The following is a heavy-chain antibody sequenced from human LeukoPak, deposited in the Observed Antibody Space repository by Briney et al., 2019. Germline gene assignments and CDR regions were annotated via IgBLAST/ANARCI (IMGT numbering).Heavy chain of an antibody. Sequence: ASVKVSCKASGYTFTSYYMHWVRQAPGQGLEWMGIISPSGGSTSYAQKFQGRVTMTRDTSTSTVYMELSSLRSEDTAVYYCARDRGGVVIIEYYFDYWGQGTLVTVSS. J-gene: IGHJ4*02. D-gene: IGHD3-3*01. CDR2: ISPSGGST. CDR1: GYTFTSYY. CDR3: ARDRGGVVIIEYYFDY. V-gene: IGHV1-46*01.